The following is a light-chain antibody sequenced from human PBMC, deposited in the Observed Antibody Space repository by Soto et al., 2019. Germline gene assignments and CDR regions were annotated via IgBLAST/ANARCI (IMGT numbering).Light chain of an antibody. J-gene: IGKJ4*01. CDR3: QQYGSSPLT. CDR2: DAS. V-gene: IGKV3-20*01. Sequence: EIVLTQTPDPLCWCPGERATLSGMARQSVRTNYLARYQQKPGQAPRFLISDASSRATGIPDRFSGSGSGTDFTLTFCRLEPEDFSVYYCQQYGSSPLTFGGGTKVEIK. CDR1: QSVRTNY.